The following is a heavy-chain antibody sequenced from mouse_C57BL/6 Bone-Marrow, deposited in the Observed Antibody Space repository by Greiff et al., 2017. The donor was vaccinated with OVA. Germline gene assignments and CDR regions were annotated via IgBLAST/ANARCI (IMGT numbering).Heavy chain of an antibody. CDR2: IYPGDGDT. Sequence: QVQLQQSGPELVKPGASVKISCKASGYAFSSSWMNWVKQRPGKGLEWIGRIYPGDGDTNYNGKFKGKATLTADKSSRTAYMQLSSLTSEDSAVYFCARGHYYGSAWFAYWGQGTLVTVSA. CDR3: ARGHYYGSAWFAY. D-gene: IGHD1-1*01. J-gene: IGHJ3*01. CDR1: GYAFSSSW. V-gene: IGHV1-82*01.